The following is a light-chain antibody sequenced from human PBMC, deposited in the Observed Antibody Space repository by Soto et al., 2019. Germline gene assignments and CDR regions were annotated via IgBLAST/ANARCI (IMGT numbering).Light chain of an antibody. CDR2: AAS. CDR1: ESIDNW. J-gene: IGKJ1*01. CDR3: QHYNNYPWT. Sequence: DIQMTQSPSTLSASAGDTVTITCRASESIDNWLAWYQQKPGKAPKLLLFAASTLVGGVPSRFSGRGSGTEFTLTISSLQPDDFATYYCQHYNNYPWTFGQGTKVDI. V-gene: IGKV1-5*01.